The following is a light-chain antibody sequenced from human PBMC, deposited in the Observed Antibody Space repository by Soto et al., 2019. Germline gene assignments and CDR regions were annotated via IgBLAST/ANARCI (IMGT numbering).Light chain of an antibody. CDR3: QQYASSRT. CDR1: QSVSSN. CDR2: GAS. V-gene: IGKV3-15*01. Sequence: EIVMTQSPATLSVSPGERSTLSCRASQSVSSNLAWYQQKPGQAPRVLISGASTRATGIPARFSGSGSGTDFTLTITRLEPEDFAVYYCQQYASSRTFGQGTTGDIK. J-gene: IGKJ1*01.